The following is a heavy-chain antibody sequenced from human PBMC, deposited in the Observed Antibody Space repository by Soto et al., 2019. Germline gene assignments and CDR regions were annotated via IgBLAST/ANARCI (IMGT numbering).Heavy chain of an antibody. V-gene: IGHV1-24*01. D-gene: IGHD2-2*01. J-gene: IGHJ5*02. CDR1: GYTLTELS. CDR2: FDPEDGET. Sequence: ASVKVSCKVSGYTLTELSMHWVRQAPGKGLEWMGGFDPEDGETIYAQKFQGRVTMTEDTSTDTAYMELSSLRSEDTAVYYCATIPKDIVLVPAATQDWFDPWGQGTLVTVSS. CDR3: ATIPKDIVLVPAATQDWFDP.